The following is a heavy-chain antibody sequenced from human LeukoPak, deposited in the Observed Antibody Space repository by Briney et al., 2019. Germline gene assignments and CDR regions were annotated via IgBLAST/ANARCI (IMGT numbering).Heavy chain of an antibody. CDR1: GFTFSSYS. Sequence: GGSLKLSCAASGFTFSSYSMNWVRQAPGKGLEWVSSISSSSSYVYYADSVKGRFAISRDNAKNSLYLQMNSLRAEDTAVYYCARGGSYSSSWYGGWGQGTLVTVSS. D-gene: IGHD6-13*01. CDR3: ARGGSYSSSWYGG. J-gene: IGHJ4*02. CDR2: ISSSSSYV. V-gene: IGHV3-21*01.